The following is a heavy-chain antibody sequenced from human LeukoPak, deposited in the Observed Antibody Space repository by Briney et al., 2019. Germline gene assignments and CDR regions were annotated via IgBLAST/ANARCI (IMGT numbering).Heavy chain of an antibody. D-gene: IGHD1-1*01. Sequence: GRSLRLSCAASGFTFNTYAMHWVRQAPGKGLEWVAVISYDGSTKYYADSVKGRFTISGDNSKNTVYLQMDSLRPEDTAVCYCARARGTTGTTRIAFDIWGKGTMVTVSS. V-gene: IGHV3-30-3*01. CDR3: ARARGTTGTTRIAFDI. CDR1: GFTFNTYA. J-gene: IGHJ3*02. CDR2: ISYDGSTK.